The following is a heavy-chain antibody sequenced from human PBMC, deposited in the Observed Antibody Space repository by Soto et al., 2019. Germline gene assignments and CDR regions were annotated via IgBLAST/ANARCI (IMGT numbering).Heavy chain of an antibody. CDR1: GYSFSTYW. CDR2: IYPADSDT. D-gene: IGHD1-26*01. J-gene: IGHJ3*02. Sequence: GESLKISCEGSGYSFSTYWIGWVRQMPGKGLEWMGVIYPADSDTRYSPSFQGQVTISADKSISTAYLQWSSLKASDTAMYYCARLVGTTKAFDIWGPGTMVTVSS. V-gene: IGHV5-51*01. CDR3: ARLVGTTKAFDI.